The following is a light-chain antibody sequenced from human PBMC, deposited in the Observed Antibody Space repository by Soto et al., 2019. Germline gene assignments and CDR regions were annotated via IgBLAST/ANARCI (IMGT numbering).Light chain of an antibody. CDR1: SSDVGGYNY. J-gene: IGLJ2*01. CDR2: DVS. V-gene: IGLV2-14*03. CDR3: LSYTANSLL. Sequence: QSALTQPASVSGFPGQSITISCTGTSSDVGGYNYVSWYQQHPGKAPKLMIYDVSVRPSGVSTRFSGSKSVNTASLTISGLQAEDEADYYCLSYTANSLLFGGGIKLTVL.